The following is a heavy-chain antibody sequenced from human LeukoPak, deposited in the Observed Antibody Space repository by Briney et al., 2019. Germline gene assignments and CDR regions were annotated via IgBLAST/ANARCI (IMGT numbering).Heavy chain of an antibody. CDR1: NASISSNTYY. CDR3: ARASYSYDINGWVPFDY. V-gene: IGHV4-39*07. D-gene: IGHD3-22*01. Sequence: SETLSLTCTVSNASISSNTYYRAWIRQPPGKGLEYIGSINYRGSTNYNPSLKSRVTISGDTSKNQFSLRLSSVTAADTAVYYCARASYSYDINGWVPFDYWGQGTLVTVSS. J-gene: IGHJ4*02. CDR2: INYRGST.